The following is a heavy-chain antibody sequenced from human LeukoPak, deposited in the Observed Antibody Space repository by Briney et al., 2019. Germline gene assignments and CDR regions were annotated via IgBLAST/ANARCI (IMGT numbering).Heavy chain of an antibody. CDR2: INPSGGST. V-gene: IGHV1-46*01. J-gene: IGHJ4*02. Sequence: ASVKVSCKASGYIFTSYYMHWVRQAPGQGLEWMGIINPSGGSTNYAQKFQGRVTMTRDTSTSTVYMELSSLRSEDTAVYYCARDGASMEDIVLMVYAYWGQGTLVTVSS. D-gene: IGHD2-8*01. CDR1: GYIFTSYY. CDR3: ARDGASMEDIVLMVYAY.